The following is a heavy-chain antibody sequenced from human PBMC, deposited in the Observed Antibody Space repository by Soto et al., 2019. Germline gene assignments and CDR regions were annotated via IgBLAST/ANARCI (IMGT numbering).Heavy chain of an antibody. D-gene: IGHD4-17*01. CDR1: GGSISSGDYY. CDR3: DLSEYYGGYGSLGD. CDR2: IYYSGST. V-gene: IGHV4-30-4*02. Sequence: SETLSLTCTVSGGSISSGDYYWSWLRQPPEKGLERIRYIYYSGSTYYKPSLQRRVTIAVDTSKNQFSHKQSTVWAAVTAVDYSDLSEYYGGYGSLGDWGQGTPVTVYS. J-gene: IGHJ4*02.